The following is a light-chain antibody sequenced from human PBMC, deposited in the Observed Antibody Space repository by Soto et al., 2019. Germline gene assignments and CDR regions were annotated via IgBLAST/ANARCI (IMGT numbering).Light chain of an antibody. J-gene: IGKJ1*01. V-gene: IGKV1-5*01. Sequence: DIQMTQSPSSLSASIGDRVTITCRASQRIRTSLNWYQHKPGKAPKLLIYAASSLESGVPSRFSGSGSGTEFTLTISSLQPDDFATYFCQQYSSYSWTFGQGTKVDI. CDR1: QRIRTS. CDR3: QQYSSYSWT. CDR2: AAS.